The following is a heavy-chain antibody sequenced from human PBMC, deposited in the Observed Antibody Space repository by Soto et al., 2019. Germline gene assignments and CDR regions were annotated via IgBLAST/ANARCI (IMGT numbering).Heavy chain of an antibody. CDR1: GYTFTSYG. D-gene: IGHD2-8*02. Sequence: ASVKVSCKASGYTFTSYGISWVRQAPGQGLEWMGWISAYNGNTNYAQKLQGRVTMTTDTSTSTAYMELRSLRSDDTAVYYCARDRVYGWGSCYYYGMDVWGQGTTVTVSS. J-gene: IGHJ6*02. V-gene: IGHV1-18*01. CDR2: ISAYNGNT. CDR3: ARDRVYGWGSCYYYGMDV.